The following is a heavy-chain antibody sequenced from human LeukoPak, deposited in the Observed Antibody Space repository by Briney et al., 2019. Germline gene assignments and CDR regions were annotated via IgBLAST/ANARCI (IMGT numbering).Heavy chain of an antibody. Sequence: PGGSPRLSCAASGFTFSSYAMSWVRQAPGKGLEWVSYITTSSSQIYYGDSVKGRFTISRDNAKNSLYLQMNSLRAEDTAVYYCARERVTTTAFDIWGQGTMVTVSS. CDR2: ITTSSSQI. CDR1: GFTFSSYA. V-gene: IGHV3-21*01. D-gene: IGHD5-12*01. J-gene: IGHJ3*02. CDR3: ARERVTTTAFDI.